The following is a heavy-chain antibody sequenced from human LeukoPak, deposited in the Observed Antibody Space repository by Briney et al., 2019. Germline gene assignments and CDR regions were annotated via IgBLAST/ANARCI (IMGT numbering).Heavy chain of an antibody. J-gene: IGHJ4*02. Sequence: MASETLSLTCTVSGGSISSYYWSWIRQPPGKGLEWIGYIYSSGSTNYNPPLKSRVTISVDTSKNQFSLKLSSVTAADTAVYYCARLPARVAVPAREFDYWGQGTLVTVSS. CDR3: ARLPARVAVPAREFDY. D-gene: IGHD6-19*01. V-gene: IGHV4-59*01. CDR1: GGSISSYY. CDR2: IYSSGST.